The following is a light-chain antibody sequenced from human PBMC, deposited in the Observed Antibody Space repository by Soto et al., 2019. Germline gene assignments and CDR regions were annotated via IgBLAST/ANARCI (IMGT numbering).Light chain of an antibody. CDR1: QSILSY. J-gene: IGKJ1*01. V-gene: IGKV1-39*01. Sequence: DIQMTQSPSSLSASVGDRVTITCRASQSILSYLNWYQQKPGKAPKLLIYTASSLQSGVPSRFSSGGSATDFALTISSLQPEDFVTYYCQQSYKTPLTFGQGTKVEIK. CDR2: TAS. CDR3: QQSYKTPLT.